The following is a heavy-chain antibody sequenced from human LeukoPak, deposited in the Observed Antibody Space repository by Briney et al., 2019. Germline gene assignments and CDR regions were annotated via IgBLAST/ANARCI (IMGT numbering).Heavy chain of an antibody. D-gene: IGHD5-12*01. CDR3: AARGYSGYDYSVDY. Sequence: SETLSLTCTVSGGSISSYYWSWIRQPPGKGLEWIGYIYYSGSTNYNPSLKSRVTISVDTSKNQFSLKLSSVTAADTAVYYCAARGYSGYDYSVDYWGQGTLVTVSS. CDR1: GGSISSYY. V-gene: IGHV4-59*01. CDR2: IYYSGST. J-gene: IGHJ4*02.